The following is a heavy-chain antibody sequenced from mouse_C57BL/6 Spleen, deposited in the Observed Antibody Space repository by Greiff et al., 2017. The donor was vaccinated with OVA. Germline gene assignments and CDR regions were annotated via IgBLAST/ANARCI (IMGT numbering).Heavy chain of an antibody. J-gene: IGHJ2*01. CDR2: IYPGDGDT. D-gene: IGHD4-1*01. CDR3: ARGWDGGY. Sequence: VKLQQSGAELVKPGASVKISCKASGYAFSSYWMNWVKQRPGKGLEWIGQIYPGDGDTNYTGKVKGKATVTADKSSSTAYTQISSLTSEDSAVYFWARGWDGGYWGQGTTLTVAS. CDR1: GYAFSSYW. V-gene: IGHV1-80*01.